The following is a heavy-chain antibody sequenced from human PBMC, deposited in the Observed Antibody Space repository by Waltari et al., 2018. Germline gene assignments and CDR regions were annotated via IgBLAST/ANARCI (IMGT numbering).Heavy chain of an antibody. D-gene: IGHD5-18*01. Sequence: VPLVQSGAEVKKPGSSVKVSCKASGGPFSSSATSWVAQAPGQGLEWMGVIIPSFGTANYAQKCQGRVTITADESTSTAYMELSSLRSEDTAVYYCARDHGYPSGYFDYWGQGTLVTVSS. CDR2: IIPSFGTA. CDR1: GGPFSSSA. J-gene: IGHJ4*02. V-gene: IGHV1-69*01. CDR3: ARDHGYPSGYFDY.